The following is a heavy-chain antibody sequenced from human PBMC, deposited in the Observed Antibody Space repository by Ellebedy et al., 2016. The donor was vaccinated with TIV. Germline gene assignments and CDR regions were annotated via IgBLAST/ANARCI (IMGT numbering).Heavy chain of an antibody. D-gene: IGHD6-6*01. CDR2: IWYDGSNK. CDR3: ARAKYSSSSDFDY. Sequence: GESLKISCAASGFTLRSYGMHWVRQAPGKGLEWVAGIWYDGSNKHYADSVKGRFTISRDNSKNTLSLQMNSLRAEDTAVYYCARAKYSSSSDFDYWGQGTLVTVSS. V-gene: IGHV3-33*01. CDR1: GFTLRSYG. J-gene: IGHJ4*02.